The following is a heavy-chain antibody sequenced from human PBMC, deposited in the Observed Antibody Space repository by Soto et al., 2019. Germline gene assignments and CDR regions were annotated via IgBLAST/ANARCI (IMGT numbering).Heavy chain of an antibody. CDR2: ISAYNGNT. CDR1: GYTFTCYG. Sequence: GASVKVSCKASGYTFTCYGISWVRQAPGQGLEWMGWISAYNGNTNYAQKLQGRVTMTTDTSTSTAYMELRSLRSDDTAVYYCARVLPYCSGGSCYDGAFDYWGQGTLVTVSS. J-gene: IGHJ4*02. CDR3: ARVLPYCSGGSCYDGAFDY. V-gene: IGHV1-18*04. D-gene: IGHD2-15*01.